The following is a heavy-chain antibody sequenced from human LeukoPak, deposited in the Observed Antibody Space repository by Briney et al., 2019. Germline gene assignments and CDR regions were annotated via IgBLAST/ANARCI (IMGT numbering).Heavy chain of an antibody. J-gene: IGHJ4*02. V-gene: IGHV3-30*18. CDR2: ISYDGSNK. CDR3: AKHFCTGLDCSLFDS. Sequence: GGSLRLSCAASGFTFSSYGMHWVRQAPGKGLEWVAVISYDGSNKYYADSVKGRFTISRDDSKNALSLQLNSLRPEDTTLYYCAKHFCTGLDCSLFDSWGQGTLVTVSS. D-gene: IGHD3/OR15-3a*01. CDR1: GFTFSSYG.